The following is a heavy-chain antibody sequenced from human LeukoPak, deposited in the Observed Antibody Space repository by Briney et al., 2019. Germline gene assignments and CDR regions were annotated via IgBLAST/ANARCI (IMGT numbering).Heavy chain of an antibody. CDR1: GGTFSSHA. V-gene: IGHV1-69*05. CDR2: IIPISGTA. J-gene: IGHJ6*03. CDR3: ARGLQYQLLKALRYYYMDV. Sequence: SVKVSCKASGGTFSSHAIAWVRQTPGQGPEWMGGIIPISGTADYAQKFQGRVTITTDQSTSTAYMELSSLTSDDTAVYYCARGLQYQLLKALRYYYMDVWGEGTTVTVSS. D-gene: IGHD2-2*01.